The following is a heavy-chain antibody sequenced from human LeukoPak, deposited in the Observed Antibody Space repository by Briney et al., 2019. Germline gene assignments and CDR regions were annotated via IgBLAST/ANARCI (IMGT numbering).Heavy chain of an antibody. CDR2: ISTSGTAI. J-gene: IGHJ6*02. CDR1: GFTFSNYA. V-gene: IGHV3-48*03. CDR3: AKEKPAYGMDV. Sequence: GGSLRLSCAASGFTFSNYAMYWVRQAPGKGLEWVSYISTSGTAIYYADSVKGRFTISRDNAKNSLYLQMNSLRGEDTAVYYCAKEKPAYGMDVWGQGTTVTVSS.